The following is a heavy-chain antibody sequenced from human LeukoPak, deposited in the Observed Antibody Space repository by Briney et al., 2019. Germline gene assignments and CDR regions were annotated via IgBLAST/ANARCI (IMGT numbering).Heavy chain of an antibody. V-gene: IGHV4-59*12. CDR3: ARARGTVAIDY. Sequence: SETLSLTCTVSGGSISSNYWSWIRQPPGKGLEWIGYIYYSGSTNYNPSLKSRVTISVDTSKNQFSLKLTSVTAADTAMYYCARARGTVAIDYWGQGTLVTVSS. D-gene: IGHD5-12*01. CDR2: IYYSGST. J-gene: IGHJ4*02. CDR1: GGSISSNY.